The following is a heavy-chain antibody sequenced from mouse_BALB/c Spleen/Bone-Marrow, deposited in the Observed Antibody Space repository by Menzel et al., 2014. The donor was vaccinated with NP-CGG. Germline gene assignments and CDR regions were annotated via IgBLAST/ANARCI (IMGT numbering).Heavy chain of an antibody. CDR1: GFTFNSYG. CDR3: ARHAYYDQTEVSFVY. J-gene: IGHJ3*01. V-gene: IGHV5-9-2*01. D-gene: IGHD2-4*01. CDR2: ISGGGSYT. Sequence: EVMLVESGGGLVKSGGSLKLSCAASGFTFNSYGMSWVRQTPEKRLEWVATISGGGSYTFYPDSLKGRFTISRDNAKNNLYLQLSSLRSEDTALYYCARHAYYDQTEVSFVYWGQGTLVTVSA.